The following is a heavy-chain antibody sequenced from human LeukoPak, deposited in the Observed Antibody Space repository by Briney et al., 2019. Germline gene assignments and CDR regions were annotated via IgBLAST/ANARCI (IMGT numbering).Heavy chain of an antibody. V-gene: IGHV3-49*04. J-gene: IGHJ5*02. CDR2: IRNKGYGGTT. D-gene: IGHD3-16*02. CDR1: GFTLGDYS. CDR3: TREDVWGSYRYSS. Sequence: GGSLRLSCTASGFTLGDYSMCWVRQAPGKGLEWVGFIRNKGYGGTTEYAASVKGRFTSSRDDSKSIAYLQMNSLKTEDTAVYYCTREDVWGSYRYSSWGQGTLVTVSP.